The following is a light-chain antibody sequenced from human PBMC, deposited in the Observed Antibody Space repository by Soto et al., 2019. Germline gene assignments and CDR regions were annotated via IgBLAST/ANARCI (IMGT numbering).Light chain of an antibody. Sequence: QAVVTQPPSASGTPGQRVTISCSGSSSNFGSNPVNWYQQLPGTAPKLLIYSHNQRPSGVPDRISGSKSGTSASLAISGLQSEDEADYYCAAWDDSLNGVVFGGGTKVTVL. V-gene: IGLV1-44*01. CDR3: AAWDDSLNGVV. CDR2: SHN. J-gene: IGLJ2*01. CDR1: SSNFGSNP.